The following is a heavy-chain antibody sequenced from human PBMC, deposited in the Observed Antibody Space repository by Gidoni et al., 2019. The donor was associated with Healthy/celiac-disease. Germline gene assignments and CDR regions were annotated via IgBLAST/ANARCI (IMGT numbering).Heavy chain of an antibody. V-gene: IGHV4-34*01. CDR3: ARGGAYPVVLRGDFDY. D-gene: IGHD2-2*01. Sequence: QVQLQQWGAELLKPSETLSLTCAVYGGSFSGYYWSWIRQPPGKGLEWIGEINQSGSTNYNPSLKSRVTISVDTSKNQFSLKLSSVTAADTAVYYCARGGAYPVVLRGDFDYWGQGTLVTVSS. CDR1: GGSFSGYY. J-gene: IGHJ4*02. CDR2: INQSGST.